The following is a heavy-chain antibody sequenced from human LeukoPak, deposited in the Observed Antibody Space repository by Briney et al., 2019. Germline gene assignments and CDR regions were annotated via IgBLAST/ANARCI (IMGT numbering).Heavy chain of an antibody. CDR3: ARGRPNILTGYYPDY. CDR1: GGTFSSYA. J-gene: IGHJ4*02. Sequence: SVPVSCQASGGTFSSYAIRWVRQAPGQGLEWMGGIIPIFGTANYAQKFQCRVTITTDESTSTAYMELSSLRSEDTAVYYCARGRPNILTGYYPDYWGQGTLVTVSS. CDR2: IIPIFGTA. D-gene: IGHD3-9*01. V-gene: IGHV1-69*05.